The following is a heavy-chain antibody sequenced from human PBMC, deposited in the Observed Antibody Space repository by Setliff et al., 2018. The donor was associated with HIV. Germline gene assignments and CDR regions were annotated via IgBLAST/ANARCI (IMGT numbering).Heavy chain of an antibody. V-gene: IGHV3-23*01. CDR2: LSGSGVST. Sequence: PGGSLRLSCAASGFTFGSFAISWVRQATGKGLEWVSTLSGSGVSTYYADSVKGRFTISRDNSKNTLFLQLNTLRPEDTAVYYGASARIPTGGTSTSLDYWGQGALVTVSS. D-gene: IGHD1-1*01. CDR1: GFTFGSFA. CDR3: ASARIPTGGTSTSLDY. J-gene: IGHJ4*02.